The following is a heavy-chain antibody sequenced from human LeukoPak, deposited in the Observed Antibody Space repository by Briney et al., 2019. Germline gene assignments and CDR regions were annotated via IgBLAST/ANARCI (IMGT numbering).Heavy chain of an antibody. J-gene: IGHJ4*02. CDR2: IYTSGST. CDR3: AREPGHYDFWSGYYFDY. CDR1: GGSISSYY. V-gene: IGHV4-4*07. Sequence: SETLSLTCTVSGGSISSYYWSWIRQPAGKGLEWIGRIYTSGSTNYNPSLKSRVTMSVDTSKNQFSLKLSSVTAADTAVYYCAREPGHYDFWSGYYFDYWGQGTLVTVSS. D-gene: IGHD3-3*01.